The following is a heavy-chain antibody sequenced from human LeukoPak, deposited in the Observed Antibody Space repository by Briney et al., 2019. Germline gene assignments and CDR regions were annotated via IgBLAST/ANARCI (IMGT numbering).Heavy chain of an antibody. J-gene: IGHJ4*02. Sequence: SETLSLTCTVSGDSISSSSYFWGCIRQPPGKGLEWIGSIYYSGSTSYSPSLKSRVTISVDTSKRQFSLKLSSVTAADTAVYYCARDRRRDGYNFDIWGQGTLVTVSS. D-gene: IGHD5-24*01. CDR1: GDSISSSSYF. CDR2: IYYSGST. CDR3: ARDRRRDGYNFDI. V-gene: IGHV4-39*07.